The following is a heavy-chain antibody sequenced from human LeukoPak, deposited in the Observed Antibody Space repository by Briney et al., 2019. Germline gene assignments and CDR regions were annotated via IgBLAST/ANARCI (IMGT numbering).Heavy chain of an antibody. J-gene: IGHJ4*02. CDR1: GYTLTELS. V-gene: IGHV1-24*01. CDR3: ATGMSVAGTFDY. CDR2: FDPEDGET. D-gene: IGHD6-19*01. Sequence: ASVKVSCKVSGYTLTELSMHWVRQAPGKGLEWMGDFDPEDGETIYAQKFQGRVTMTEDTSTDTAYMELSSLRSEDTAVYYCATGMSVAGTFDYWGQGTLVTVSS.